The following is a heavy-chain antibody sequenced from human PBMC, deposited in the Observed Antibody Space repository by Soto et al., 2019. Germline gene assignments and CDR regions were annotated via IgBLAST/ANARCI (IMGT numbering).Heavy chain of an antibody. CDR2: IYYSGST. D-gene: IGHD4-17*01. CDR1: GGSISSYY. CDR3: ATMGTPVTGLYYFDY. J-gene: IGHJ4*02. Sequence: PSETLSLTCTVSGGSISSYYWSWIRQPPGKGLEWIGYIYYSGSTNYNPSLKSRVTISVDTSKNQLSLKLSSVTAADTAVYYCATMGTPVTGLYYFDYSGQGTLVTVSS. V-gene: IGHV4-59*08.